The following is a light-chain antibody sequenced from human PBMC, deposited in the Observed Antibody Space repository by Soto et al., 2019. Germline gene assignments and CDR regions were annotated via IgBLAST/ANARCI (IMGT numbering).Light chain of an antibody. Sequence: EIVMTQSPATLSVSPGGRATLSCRASQSVSSNLAWYRQRPGQAPRLLIYGASTRATGIPARFSGGGSGTDFTLTISRLEPEDFAVYYCQQFSSYPLTFGGGTKVEIK. V-gene: IGKV3D-15*01. J-gene: IGKJ4*01. CDR2: GAS. CDR1: QSVSSN. CDR3: QQFSSYPLT.